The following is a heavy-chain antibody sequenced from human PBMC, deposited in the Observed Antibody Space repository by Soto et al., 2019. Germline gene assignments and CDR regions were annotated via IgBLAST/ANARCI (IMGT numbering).Heavy chain of an antibody. J-gene: IGHJ4*02. CDR2: IYYSGST. D-gene: IGHD3-22*01. V-gene: IGHV4-30-4*01. Sequence: PSETLSLTCTVSGGSISSGDYYWSWIRQPPGKGLEWIGYIYYSGSTYYNPSLKSRVTISVDTSKNQFSLKLSSVTAADTAVYYCAREGRHYDSSGYYYFDDWGQGTRVTVSS. CDR1: GGSISSGDYY. CDR3: AREGRHYDSSGYYYFDD.